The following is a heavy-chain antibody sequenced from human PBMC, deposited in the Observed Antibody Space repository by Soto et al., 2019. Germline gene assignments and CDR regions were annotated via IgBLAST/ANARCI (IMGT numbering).Heavy chain of an antibody. V-gene: IGHV4-39*07. D-gene: IGHD2-2*01. CDR1: GDSISSRSYY. CDR3: ARGIVVVPAATLGWWFDP. CDR2: IYYSGST. Sequence: SETLSLTCTVTGDSISSRSYYWGWIRQPPGKGLEWIGSIYYSGSTYNNPSLRSRVTISVDTSKNQFSLKLSSVTAADTAVYYCARGIVVVPAATLGWWFDPWGQGTLVTVSS. J-gene: IGHJ5*02.